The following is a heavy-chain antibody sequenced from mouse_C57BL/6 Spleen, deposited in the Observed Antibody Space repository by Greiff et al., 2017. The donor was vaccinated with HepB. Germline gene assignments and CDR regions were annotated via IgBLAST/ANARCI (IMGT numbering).Heavy chain of an antibody. CDR1: GYTFTDHT. Sequence: VQLQESDAELVKPGASVKISCKVSGYTFTDHTIHWMKQRPEQGLEWIGYIYPRDGSTKYNEKFKGKATLTADKSSSTAYMQLNSLTSEDSAVYFCARFRGNPFYAMDYWGQGTSVTVSS. CDR3: ARFRGNPFYAMDY. J-gene: IGHJ4*01. D-gene: IGHD2-1*01. CDR2: IYPRDGST. V-gene: IGHV1-78*01.